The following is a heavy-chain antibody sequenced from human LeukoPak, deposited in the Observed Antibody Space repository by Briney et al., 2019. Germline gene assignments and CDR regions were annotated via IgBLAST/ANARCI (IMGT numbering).Heavy chain of an antibody. D-gene: IGHD3-10*01. V-gene: IGHV4-59*05. Sequence: SETLSLTCTVSGDSFSTYHWSWLRQPPGKGLEWIGTVFYTGTTYYNPSLKSRVTISVDTSNNQFSLKLSSVTAADTALYYCARQVLLAFDYWGQGALVTVSS. CDR1: GDSFSTYH. CDR2: VFYTGTT. CDR3: ARQVLLAFDY. J-gene: IGHJ4*02.